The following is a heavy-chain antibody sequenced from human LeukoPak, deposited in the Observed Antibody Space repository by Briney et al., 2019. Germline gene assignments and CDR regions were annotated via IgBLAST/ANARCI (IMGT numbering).Heavy chain of an antibody. V-gene: IGHV4-59*01. CDR1: GGSISSYY. J-gene: IGHJ6*02. Sequence: SETLSLTCTVSGGSISSYYWSWIRQPPGKGLEWIGYIYYSGGTNYNPSLKSRVTISVDTSKNQFSLKLSSVTAADTAVYYCARDLIYSNYGGYYYGMDVWGQGTTVTVSS. D-gene: IGHD4-11*01. CDR3: ARDLIYSNYGGYYYGMDV. CDR2: IYYSGGT.